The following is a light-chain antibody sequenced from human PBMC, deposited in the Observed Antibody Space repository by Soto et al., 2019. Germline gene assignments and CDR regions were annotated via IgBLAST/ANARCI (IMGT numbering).Light chain of an antibody. CDR1: RGVSTN. V-gene: IGKV3-15*01. Sequence: EIVVTQSPATLSVSPGERATLSCRASRGVSTNLAWYQQKPGQTPRLLIYGASTRATGIPVRFSGSGSETEFTLTISSLQPEDSAVYYCQQYDNWPPLTFGGGTKVEVK. J-gene: IGKJ4*01. CDR2: GAS. CDR3: QQYDNWPPLT.